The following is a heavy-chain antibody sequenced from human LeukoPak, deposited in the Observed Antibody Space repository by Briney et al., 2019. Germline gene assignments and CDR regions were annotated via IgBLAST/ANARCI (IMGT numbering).Heavy chain of an antibody. CDR3: ARVVQRGGAGGIEY. CDR1: GYTFSSHD. D-gene: IGHD3-10*01. Sequence: GASVKVSCKASGYTFSSHDIYWVRQAPGQGLEWMGWINPNSGGTNYAQKFQGRVTMTRDTSISTAYMELSRLRSDDTAVYYCARVVQRGGAGGIEYWGQGTLVTVSS. J-gene: IGHJ4*02. CDR2: INPNSGGT. V-gene: IGHV1-2*02.